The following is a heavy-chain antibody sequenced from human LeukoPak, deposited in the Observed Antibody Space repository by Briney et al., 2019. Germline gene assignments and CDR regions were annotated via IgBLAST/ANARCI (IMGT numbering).Heavy chain of an antibody. D-gene: IGHD6-13*01. J-gene: IGHJ5*02. CDR1: GLTFSRYW. Sequence: GGSLRLSCAASGLTFSRYWLTWVRQAPGKGLEWVANINQDGSEENYVDSVRGRFTISRDNAKNSLYLQMNSLRAEDTAVYYCARVGSSAYNWFDPWGQGTLVTVSS. CDR3: ARVGSSAYNWFDP. V-gene: IGHV3-7*03. CDR2: INQDGSEE.